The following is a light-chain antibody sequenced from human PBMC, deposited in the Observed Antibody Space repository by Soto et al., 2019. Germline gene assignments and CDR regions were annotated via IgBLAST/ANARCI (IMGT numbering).Light chain of an antibody. CDR3: QSYDSTLSARYV. Sequence: QSVLTQPPSVSGAPGQSVTISCTGSSSNIGADYDVHWYQQRPGTAPKLLIFGNINRPSGVPDRFSGSKSGTSASLAITGLQAEDEGDYYCQSYDSTLSARYVLGTGTKLTVL. J-gene: IGLJ1*01. CDR1: SSNIGADYD. V-gene: IGLV1-40*01. CDR2: GNI.